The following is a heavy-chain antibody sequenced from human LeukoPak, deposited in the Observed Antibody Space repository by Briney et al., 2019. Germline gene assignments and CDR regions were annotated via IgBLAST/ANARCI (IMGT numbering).Heavy chain of an antibody. CDR2: IYYSGST. CDR1: GGSISSYY. V-gene: IGHV4-59*01. D-gene: IGHD2-21*01. J-gene: IGHJ5*02. CDR3: ARESSNGGEGEHNWFDP. Sequence: SETLSLTCTVSGGSISSYYWSWIRQPPGKGLEWIRYIYYSGSTNYNPSLKSRVTISVDTSKNQFSLKLSSVTAADTAVYYCARESSNGGEGEHNWFDPWGQGTLVTVSS.